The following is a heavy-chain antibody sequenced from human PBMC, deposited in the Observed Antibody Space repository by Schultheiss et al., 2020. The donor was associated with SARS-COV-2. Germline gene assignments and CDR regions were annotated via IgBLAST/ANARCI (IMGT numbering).Heavy chain of an antibody. D-gene: IGHD2-2*01. Sequence: SETLSLTCTVSGGSISSYYWSWIRQPPGKGLEWIGYIYYSGSTNYNPSLKSRVTISVDTYKNQFSLKLSSVTTADTAVYYCARVRYQLPYYYYYYMDVWGKGTTVTVSS. V-gene: IGHV4-59*01. J-gene: IGHJ6*03. CDR3: ARVRYQLPYYYYYYMDV. CDR2: IYYSGST. CDR1: GGSISSYY.